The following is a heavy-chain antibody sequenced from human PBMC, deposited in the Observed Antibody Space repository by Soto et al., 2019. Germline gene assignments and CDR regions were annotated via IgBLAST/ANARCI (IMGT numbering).Heavy chain of an antibody. CDR1: GDSISVGASF. D-gene: IGHD2-2*01. CDR3: AKLSCTSSTCYFPGWFDP. J-gene: IGHJ5*02. V-gene: IGHV4-31*03. Sequence: QVQLQESGPGLVKPSETLSLTCTVSGDSISVGASFWSWIRQPPGKGLEWIANVYYSGISYYNPSLKSRLTISVDTTKTPFSLQLKSMTAADTAVYYCAKLSCTSSTCYFPGWFDPWGQGTLVTVSS. CDR2: VYYSGIS.